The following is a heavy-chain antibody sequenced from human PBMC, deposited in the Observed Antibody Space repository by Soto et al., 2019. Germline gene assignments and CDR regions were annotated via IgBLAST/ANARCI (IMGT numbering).Heavy chain of an antibody. D-gene: IGHD3-16*01. CDR3: ARAKRGGFDY. V-gene: IGHV4-61*03. Sequence: WTWLRQPPGKGLEWIGYISYTGRTKYNPSLQSRVTISVDTSKNDFSLNLSSVTAADTAVYFCARAKRGGFDYWGQGTLVTVSS. J-gene: IGHJ4*02. CDR2: ISYTGRT.